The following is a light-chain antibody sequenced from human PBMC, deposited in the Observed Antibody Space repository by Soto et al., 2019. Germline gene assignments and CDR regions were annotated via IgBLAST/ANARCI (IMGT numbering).Light chain of an antibody. CDR1: QSVSRSY. CDR2: IAS. Sequence: EVVLTQSPGTLSLSPGERATLSCRASQSVSRSYLAWYQQKPGQAPRLLIYIASSRATGIPDRFSGSGSGTDFTLTLSRLEPEDFAMYYCQQYGSSPYTFGQGTKLEIK. CDR3: QQYGSSPYT. J-gene: IGKJ2*01. V-gene: IGKV3-20*01.